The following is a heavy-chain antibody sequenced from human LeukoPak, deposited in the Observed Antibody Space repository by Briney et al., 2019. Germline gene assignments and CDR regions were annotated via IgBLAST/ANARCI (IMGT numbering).Heavy chain of an antibody. CDR1: GGSFSGYY. V-gene: IGHV4-34*01. D-gene: IGHD3-22*01. CDR2: NNHSGST. Sequence: SETLSLTCAVYGGSFSGYYWSWIRQPPGKGLEWIGENNHSGSTNYNPSLKSRVTISVDTSKNQFSLKLSSVTAADTAVYYCARVNYDSSGYYIFDYWGQGTLVTVSS. CDR3: ARVNYDSSGYYIFDY. J-gene: IGHJ4*02.